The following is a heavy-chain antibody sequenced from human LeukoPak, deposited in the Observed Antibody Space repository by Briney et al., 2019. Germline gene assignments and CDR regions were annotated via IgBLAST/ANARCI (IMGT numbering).Heavy chain of an antibody. J-gene: IGHJ6*03. D-gene: IGHD3-10*01. CDR3: TREGRLYGLNCCFYMDV. Sequence: SETLSLTCTVSGGSISSYYWSWIRQPAGKGLEWIGRIYTSGSTSYNPSLKGRVTMSVATSKNQISLTLSSVTAANPAIYQCTREGRLYGLNCCFYMDVWGKGTTVTVSS. CDR1: GGSISSYY. V-gene: IGHV4-4*07. CDR2: IYTSGST.